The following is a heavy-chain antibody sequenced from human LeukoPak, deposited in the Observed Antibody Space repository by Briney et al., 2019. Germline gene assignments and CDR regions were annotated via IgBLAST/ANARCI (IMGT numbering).Heavy chain of an antibody. CDR3: ASCLDSSGSLGDDALDI. Sequence: SVKVSCMASGGTFSSYAISWVRQAPGQGLEWMGRIIPILGIANYAQKFQGRVTITADKSTSTAYMELSSLRSEDTAVYYCASCLDSSGSLGDDALDIWGQGTMVTVSS. CDR1: GGTFSSYA. V-gene: IGHV1-69*04. D-gene: IGHD3-22*01. J-gene: IGHJ3*02. CDR2: IIPILGIA.